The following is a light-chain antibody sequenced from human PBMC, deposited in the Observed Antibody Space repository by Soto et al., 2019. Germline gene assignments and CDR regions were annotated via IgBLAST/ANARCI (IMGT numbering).Light chain of an antibody. Sequence: ELVMTQSPATLSVSPGESATLSCRASQFVSTNLAWYQQRRGQAPRLLIYGASTRAIGVPARFSGSGSGTEFTLTSSSLQSEDFAVYYCQQYNDRPRTFGQGTKVDIK. CDR3: QQYNDRPRT. CDR2: GAS. CDR1: QFVSTN. J-gene: IGKJ1*01. V-gene: IGKV3-15*01.